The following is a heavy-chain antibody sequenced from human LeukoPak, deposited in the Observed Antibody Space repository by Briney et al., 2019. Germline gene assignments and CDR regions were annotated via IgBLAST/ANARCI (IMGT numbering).Heavy chain of an antibody. V-gene: IGHV4-38-2*02. CDR3: ARSPYCSSTSCYRSWFDP. CDR1: GYSISSGYY. J-gene: IGHJ5*02. CDR2: IYHSGST. Sequence: SETLSITCTVSGYSISSGYYWGWIRQPPGKGLEWIGSIYHSGSTYYNPSLKSRVTISLDTSKNQFSLKLSSVTAADTAVYYCARSPYCSSTSCYRSWFDPWGQGTLVTVSS. D-gene: IGHD2-2*01.